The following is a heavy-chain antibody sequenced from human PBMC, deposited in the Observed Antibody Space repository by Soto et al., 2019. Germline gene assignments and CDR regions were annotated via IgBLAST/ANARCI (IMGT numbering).Heavy chain of an antibody. CDR1: GYTFTSYG. Sequence: QVQLVQSGAEVKKPGASVKVSCKASGYTFTSYGISWVRQAPGQGLEWMGWISAYNGNTNYAQKLQGRVTMTTDTSPSTAYMELRSLRSDDTAVYYCARAGWYLGGQRLGEDAFDIWGQGTMVTVSS. V-gene: IGHV1-18*01. J-gene: IGHJ3*02. CDR3: ARAGWYLGGQRLGEDAFDI. D-gene: IGHD6-19*01. CDR2: ISAYNGNT.